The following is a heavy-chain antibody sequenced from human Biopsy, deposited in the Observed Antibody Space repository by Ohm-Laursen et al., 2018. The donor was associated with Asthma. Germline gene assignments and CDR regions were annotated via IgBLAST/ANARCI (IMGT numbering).Heavy chain of an antibody. V-gene: IGHV3-30*18. CDR3: AKRRGYSGHDNDY. D-gene: IGHD5-12*01. CDR1: GFMFRSFG. Sequence: ALRLTCTASGFMFRSFGMHWVRQAPGKGLEWVAVISYDGNHKFYEDSVKGRFTISRDNSKNTLYLQMNSLRTEDTAVYYCAKRRGYSGHDNDYWGQGTLVIVSS. CDR2: ISYDGNHK. J-gene: IGHJ4*02.